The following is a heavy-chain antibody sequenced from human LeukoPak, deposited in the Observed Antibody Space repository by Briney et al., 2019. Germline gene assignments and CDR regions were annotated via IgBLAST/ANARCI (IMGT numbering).Heavy chain of an antibody. Sequence: GASVKVSCKASGYTFTSYDINWVRQATGQGLEWMGWMNPNSGNTGYAQKFQGRVTMTRNTSISTAYMELSSLRSEDTAVYYCARVLGRPGSKARPLGYWGQGTLVTVSS. CDR1: GYTFTSYD. CDR3: ARVLGRPGSKARPLGY. D-gene: IGHD6-6*01. CDR2: MNPNSGNT. V-gene: IGHV1-8*01. J-gene: IGHJ4*02.